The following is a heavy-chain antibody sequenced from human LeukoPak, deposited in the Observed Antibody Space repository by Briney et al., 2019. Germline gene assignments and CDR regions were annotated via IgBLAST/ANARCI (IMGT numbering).Heavy chain of an antibody. CDR3: ARGGIVVVIAIDY. Sequence: GGSLRLSCAASGFTFSSYAMSWVRQAPGKGLEWVSAISGSGGSTYYADSVKGRFTISRDNAKNSLYLQMNSLRAEDTAVYYCARGGIVVVIAIDYWGQGTLVTVSS. CDR1: GFTFSSYA. D-gene: IGHD3-22*01. V-gene: IGHV3-23*01. CDR2: ISGSGGST. J-gene: IGHJ4*02.